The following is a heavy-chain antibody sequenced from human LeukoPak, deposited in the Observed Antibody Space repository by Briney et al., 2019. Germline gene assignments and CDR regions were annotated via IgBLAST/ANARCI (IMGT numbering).Heavy chain of an antibody. Sequence: KPSETLSLTCTVSGGSISSSSYYWGWIRQPPGKGLEWIGSIYYSGSTYYNPSLKSRVTISVDTSKNQFSLKLSSVTAADTAVYYCARHSFGDYYDSSGYYYGEYYFDYWGQGTLVTVSS. CDR2: IYYSGST. V-gene: IGHV4-39*01. D-gene: IGHD3-22*01. CDR3: ARHSFGDYYDSSGYYYGEYYFDY. J-gene: IGHJ4*02. CDR1: GGSISSSSYY.